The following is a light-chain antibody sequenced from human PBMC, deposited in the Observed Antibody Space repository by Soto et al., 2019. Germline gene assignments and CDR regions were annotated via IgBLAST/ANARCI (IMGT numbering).Light chain of an antibody. V-gene: IGKV1-39*01. CDR3: QQSFSTHRT. J-gene: IGKJ1*01. CDR2: GAS. Sequence: DIQMTQSPSPLSASVGDRFTITCRASQTISTYLNWYQQKPGKAPKLLIYGASSLQSGVPSRFSGSGSGTDFTLTISSLQPEDFGTYYCQQSFSTHRTFGQGTKVDIK. CDR1: QTISTY.